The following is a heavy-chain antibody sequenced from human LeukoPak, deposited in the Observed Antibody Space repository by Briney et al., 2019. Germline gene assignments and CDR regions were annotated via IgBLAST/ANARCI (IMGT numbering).Heavy chain of an antibody. D-gene: IGHD2-15*01. V-gene: IGHV3-74*01. Sequence: AGGSLRLSCAASGFTFSNYWMHWVRQAPGKRLVWVSRINSDGSRTNYADSVKGRFTISRDNAKNTLYLQMNSLRAEDTAVDYCGSSLSALYWGQGTLGTVSS. CDR3: GSSLSALY. CDR2: INSDGSRT. CDR1: GFTFSNYW. J-gene: IGHJ4*02.